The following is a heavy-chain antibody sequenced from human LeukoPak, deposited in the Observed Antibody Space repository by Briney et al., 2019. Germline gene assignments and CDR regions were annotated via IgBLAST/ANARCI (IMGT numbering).Heavy chain of an antibody. J-gene: IGHJ5*02. Sequence: SETLSLTCTVSGGSISSYYWGCIPQPPGKGLEWIGYIYYSGSTNYNPSLKSRVTISVDTSKNQFSLKLSSVTAAGTDVYYCERDYYCSGSHNWFDPWGQGTLVTVSS. CDR1: GGSISSYY. D-gene: IGHD3-10*01. CDR2: IYYSGST. CDR3: ERDYYCSGSHNWFDP. V-gene: IGHV4-59*01.